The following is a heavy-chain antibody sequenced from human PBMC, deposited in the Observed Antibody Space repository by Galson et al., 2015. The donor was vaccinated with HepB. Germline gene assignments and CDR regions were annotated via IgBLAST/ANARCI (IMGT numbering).Heavy chain of an antibody. CDR3: AREGAQYGTRNYMDV. V-gene: IGHV1-2*02. J-gene: IGHJ6*03. CDR2: INPNSGGT. CDR1: GYTFTGYY. Sequence: SVKVSCKASGYTFTGYYMHWVRQAPGQGLEWMGWINPNSGGTNYAQKFQGRVTMTRDTSISTAYMELSRLRSDDTAVYYCAREGAQYGTRNYMDVWGKGTTVTVSS. D-gene: IGHD1-14*01.